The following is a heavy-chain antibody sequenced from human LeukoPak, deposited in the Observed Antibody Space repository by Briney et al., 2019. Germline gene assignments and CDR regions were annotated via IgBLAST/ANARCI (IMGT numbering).Heavy chain of an antibody. CDR3: ARGNNGFAFTFYW. V-gene: IGHV3-43*02. CDR1: GFTFRDFS. J-gene: IGHJ4*02. CDR2: ISGDGSAT. Sequence: GGSLRLSCAASGFTFRDFSMHWVRQAPGKGLEWVSLISGDGSATHHGDSVKGRFTISRDNSKDSVYLQMSGLTVEDTAFYYCARGNNGFAFTFYWGGQGALVTVSA. D-gene: IGHD3-9*01.